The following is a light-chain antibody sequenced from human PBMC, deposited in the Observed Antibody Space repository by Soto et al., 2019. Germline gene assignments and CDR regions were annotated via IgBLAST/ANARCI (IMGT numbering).Light chain of an antibody. CDR2: GAS. Sequence: AIQMTQSPSSLSASVGDRVIITCRASQDIRSDLGWYQQKPGKAPNLLIYGASSLHSGVPSRFSGSGSGTDFTLTISSLQPEDFATYYCQKYNSAPLTFGGGTKVEIK. V-gene: IGKV1-6*01. CDR1: QDIRSD. CDR3: QKYNSAPLT. J-gene: IGKJ4*01.